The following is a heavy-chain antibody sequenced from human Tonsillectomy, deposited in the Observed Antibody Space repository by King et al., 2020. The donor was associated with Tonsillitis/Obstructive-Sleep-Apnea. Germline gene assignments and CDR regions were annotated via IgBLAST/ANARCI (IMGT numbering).Heavy chain of an antibody. V-gene: IGHV3-53*01. Sequence: VQLVESGGGLIQPGGSLRLSCAPSGLAVSSSCMGWIRQAPGRGLEWVSIVYPDGRTYYPDSVKGRFTISRDNSKNTLFLQMSSLRVEDTAVFQCVAHDRGCYWASVFDIWAEGQWSLSLQ. CDR3: VAHDRGCYWASVFDI. J-gene: IGHJ3*02. D-gene: IGHD3-10*01. CDR2: VYPDGRT. CDR1: GLAVSSSC.